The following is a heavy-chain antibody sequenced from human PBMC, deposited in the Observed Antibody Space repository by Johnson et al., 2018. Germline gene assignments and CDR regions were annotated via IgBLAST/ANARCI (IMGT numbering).Heavy chain of an antibody. V-gene: IGHV3-9*01. J-gene: IGHJ6*03. CDR2: ISWNSGSI. D-gene: IGHD3-3*01. Sequence: VQLVESGGALVQPGWSLRLSCTASGFKFDDYAMHWVRQAPGKGLEWVSGISWNSGSIGYAASAKGRFTISRDNAKNSLYLQMNSLRVEDTALYHCAKEHGFWSGSYTPASMGVWGKGPTVTVAS. CDR1: GFKFDDYA. CDR3: AKEHGFWSGSYTPASMGV.